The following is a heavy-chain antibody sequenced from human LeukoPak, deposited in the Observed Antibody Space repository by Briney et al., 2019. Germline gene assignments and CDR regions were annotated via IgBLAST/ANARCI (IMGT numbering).Heavy chain of an antibody. V-gene: IGHV1-46*01. J-gene: IGHJ4*02. CDR3: AANYYDSGGYYGPADC. Sequence: GASVKVSCKASGYTFTSYYMHWVRQAPGQGLEWMGIINPSGGSTSYAQKFQGRVTMTRDMSTSTVYMELSSLRSEDTAVYYCAANYYDSGGYYGPADCWGQGALVTVSS. CDR1: GYTFTSYY. D-gene: IGHD3-22*01. CDR2: INPSGGST.